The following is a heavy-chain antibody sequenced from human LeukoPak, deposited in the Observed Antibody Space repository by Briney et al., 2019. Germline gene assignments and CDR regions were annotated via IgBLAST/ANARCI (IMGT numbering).Heavy chain of an antibody. CDR2: VSYDGNDK. CDR3: ARGSPRRPPDD. V-gene: IGHV3-30-3*01. J-gene: IGHJ4*02. Sequence: GGSLRLSCAASGFTFTSYIMNWVRQAPGKGLEWVAVVSYDGNDKYYADSVRGRFTISRDNSNNTLYLQMNSLRTEDTAVYYCARGSPRRPPDDWGQGTLVTVSS. CDR1: GFTFTSYI. D-gene: IGHD3-10*01.